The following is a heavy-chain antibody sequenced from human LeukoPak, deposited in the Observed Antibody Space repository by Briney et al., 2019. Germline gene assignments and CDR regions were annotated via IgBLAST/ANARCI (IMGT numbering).Heavy chain of an antibody. CDR2: IWYDGSNK. V-gene: IGHV3-33*01. CDR3: ARVHGSSVPNYFDY. D-gene: IGHD1-26*01. Sequence: GGSLRLSCAASGFTFSSYGMYWVRQAPGKGLEWVAVIWYDGSNKYYADSVKGRFTISRDNSKNTLYLQMNSLRAEDTAVYYCARVHGSSVPNYFDYWGQGTLVTVSS. J-gene: IGHJ4*02. CDR1: GFTFSSYG.